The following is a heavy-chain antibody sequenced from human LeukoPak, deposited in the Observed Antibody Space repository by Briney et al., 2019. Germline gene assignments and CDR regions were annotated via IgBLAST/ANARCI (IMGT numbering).Heavy chain of an antibody. J-gene: IGHJ6*03. V-gene: IGHV3-74*01. CDR1: GFTFSTYW. CDR2: INSDGSST. CDR3: ARSTSHYYYYYMDV. Sequence: GGSLRLSCAASGFTFSTYWMNWVRQPPGKGLVWVSRINSDGSSTTYADSVTGRFTISRDNATNTLFLQMNSLRADDTAVYYCARSTSHYYYYYMDVWGKGTTVTISS.